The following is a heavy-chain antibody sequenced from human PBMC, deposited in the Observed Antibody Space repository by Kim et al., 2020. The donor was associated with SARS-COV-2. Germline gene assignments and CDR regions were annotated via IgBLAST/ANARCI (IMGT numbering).Heavy chain of an antibody. D-gene: IGHD2-15*01. Sequence: SETLSLNCTVSGGSMNTNKYYWAWIRQPPGKGLEWIGSVFFTKTAFNNPSLKSRVSISIETSMNQYSLVLASVTAADTATYYCARPSDKPDILTDAFD. CDR1: GGSMNTNKYY. CDR3: ARPSDKPDILTDAFD. CDR2: VFFTKTA. V-gene: IGHV4-39*01. J-gene: IGHJ3*02.